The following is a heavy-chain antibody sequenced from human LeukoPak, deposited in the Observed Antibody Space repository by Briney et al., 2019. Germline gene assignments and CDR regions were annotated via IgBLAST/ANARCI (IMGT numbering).Heavy chain of an antibody. J-gene: IGHJ4*02. D-gene: IGHD1-1*01. CDR2: ISAYNGNT. CDR1: GYTFTSYG. Sequence: GASVKVSCKASGYTFTSYGISWVRQAPGQGLEWMGWISAYNGNTNYAQKLQGRVTLTSDTSTSTVYMELSSLRSEDTAVYYCASRALVGEERYHFDYWGQGTLVIVSS. CDR3: ASRALVGEERYHFDY. V-gene: IGHV1-18*01.